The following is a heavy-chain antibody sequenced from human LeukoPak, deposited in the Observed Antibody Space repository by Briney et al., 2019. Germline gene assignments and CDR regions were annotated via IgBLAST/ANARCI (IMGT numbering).Heavy chain of an antibody. J-gene: IGHJ4*02. CDR2: ISYDGSNK. CDR1: GFTFSSYA. D-gene: IGHD6-19*01. V-gene: IGHV3-30*04. CDR3: ASEWLGDTYFDY. Sequence: PGGSLRLSCAASGFTFSSYAMHWVRQAPGKGLEWVAVISYDGSNKYYADSVKGRFTISRDNSKNTLYLQMNSLRAEDTAVYYCASEWLGDTYFDYWGQGTLVTVSS.